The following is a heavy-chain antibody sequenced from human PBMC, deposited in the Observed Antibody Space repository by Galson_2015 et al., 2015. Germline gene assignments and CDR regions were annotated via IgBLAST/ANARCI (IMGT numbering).Heavy chain of an antibody. CDR1: GFTFSSYR. V-gene: IGHV3-48*02. CDR2: IRSSRNTM. Sequence: SLRLSGAASGFTFSSYRMTWVRQAPGKGLEWVSHIRSSRNTMYYDDSVKGRFTISRDNAKKSLHLKMNSLRDEDTVVYYCARINCSITSCLNYLEYWGQGTLVTVSS. J-gene: IGHJ4*02. CDR3: ARINCSITSCLNYLEY. D-gene: IGHD2-15*01.